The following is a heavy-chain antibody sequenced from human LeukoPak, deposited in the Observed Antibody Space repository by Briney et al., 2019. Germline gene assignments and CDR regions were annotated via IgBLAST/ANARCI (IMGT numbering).Heavy chain of an antibody. CDR2: INPNSGGT. J-gene: IGHJ4*02. V-gene: IGHV1-2*02. D-gene: IGHD5-24*01. CDR1: GYTFTGYY. CDR3: ARFKDGYNV. Sequence: ASXXVSCKASGYTFTGYYMHWVRQAPGRGHEWMGWINPNSGGTNYAQKFQGRVTMTRDTSISTAYMELSRLRSDDTAVYYCARFKDGYNVWGQGTLVTVSS.